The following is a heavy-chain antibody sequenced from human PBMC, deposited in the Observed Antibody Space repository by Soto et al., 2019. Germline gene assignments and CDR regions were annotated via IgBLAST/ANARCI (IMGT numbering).Heavy chain of an antibody. CDR2: MYWDDDK. V-gene: IGHV2-5*02. CDR3: AHRPSGVWLDY. CDR1: GFSLSTSGLS. J-gene: IGHJ4*02. D-gene: IGHD2-8*01. Sequence: QITLKESGPTLVKPTQTLTLTCTFAGFSLSTSGLSVGWIRQTPGKALDWLELMYWDDDKRYSPSLKSRRTSTNDTSNNQVVLPLTNMDPVDTATYYCAHRPSGVWLDYWGQLTLVTVSS.